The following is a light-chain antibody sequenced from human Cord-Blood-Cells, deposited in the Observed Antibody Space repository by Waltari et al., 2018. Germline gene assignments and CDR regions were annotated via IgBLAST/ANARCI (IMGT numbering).Light chain of an antibody. V-gene: IGLV2-23*01. J-gene: IGLJ2*01. CDR3: CSYAGSSTHVV. Sequence: QSALTQPASVSGSPGQSLTISCPGPSSAVGSYNLVSWYQQHPAKAPKLMIYEGSKRPSGVSNRFSGSKSGNTASLTISGLQAEDEADYYCCSYAGSSTHVVFGGGTKLTVL. CDR2: EGS. CDR1: SSAVGSYNL.